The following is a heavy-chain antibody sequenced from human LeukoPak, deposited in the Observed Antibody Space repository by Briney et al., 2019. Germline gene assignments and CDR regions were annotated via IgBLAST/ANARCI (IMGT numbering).Heavy chain of an antibody. CDR3: ARVSVRGLNFDY. D-gene: IGHD3-3*01. CDR2: IYYSGST. J-gene: IGHJ4*02. Sequence: SSQTLSLTCTVSGGSISSGGYYWSWIRQHPGKGLEWIGYIYYSGSTYYNPSLKSRVTISVDTSKNQFSLKLSSVTAADTAVYYCARVSVRGLNFDYWGQGTLATVSS. CDR1: GGSISSGGYY. V-gene: IGHV4-31*03.